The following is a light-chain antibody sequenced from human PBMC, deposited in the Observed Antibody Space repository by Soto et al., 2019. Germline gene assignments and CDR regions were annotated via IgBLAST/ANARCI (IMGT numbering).Light chain of an antibody. J-gene: IGKJ1*01. CDR3: QQYNAYPWT. CDR2: KAS. Sequence: DIQMTQSPSALSASLGDRVTITCRASQSSSSWLAWYQQKPGKAPKLLIYKASTLESGVPSNFSGSGSGTEFSLTISSLQPEDFATYYCQQYNAYPWTFGQGTKVDIK. V-gene: IGKV1-5*03. CDR1: QSSSSW.